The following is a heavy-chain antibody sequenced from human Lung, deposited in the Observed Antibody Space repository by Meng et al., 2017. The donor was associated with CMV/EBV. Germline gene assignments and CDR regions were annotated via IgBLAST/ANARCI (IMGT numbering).Heavy chain of an antibody. CDR3: ARSHSSGWPFAY. CDR2: IYYSGST. D-gene: IGHD6-19*01. CDR1: GGSISSSSYY. V-gene: IGHV4-39*07. Sequence: SXTLSLTCTVSGGSISSSSYYWGWIRQPPGKGLEWIGSIYYSGSTYYNPSLKSRVTISVDTSKNQFSLKLSSVTAADTAVYYCARSHSSGWPFAYWGQG. J-gene: IGHJ4*02.